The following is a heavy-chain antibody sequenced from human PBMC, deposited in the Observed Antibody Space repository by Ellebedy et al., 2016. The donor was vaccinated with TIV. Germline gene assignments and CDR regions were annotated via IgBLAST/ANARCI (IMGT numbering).Heavy chain of an antibody. D-gene: IGHD6-6*01. J-gene: IGHJ4*02. CDR1: GFTFSSYG. CDR3: ARYFSSGGDY. Sequence: GESLKISCAASGFTFSSYGMHWVRQAPGKGLEWVAVISYDGSNKYYADSVKGRFTISRDNSKNTLYLQMNSLRAEDTAVYYCARYFSSGGDYWGQGTLVTVSS. V-gene: IGHV3-30*03. CDR2: ISYDGSNK.